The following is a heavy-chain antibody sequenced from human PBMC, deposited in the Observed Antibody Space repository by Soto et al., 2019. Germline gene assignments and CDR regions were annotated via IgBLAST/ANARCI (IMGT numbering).Heavy chain of an antibody. J-gene: IGHJ6*02. D-gene: IGHD1-1*01. Sequence: QVQLVQSGAEVKKPGASVKVSCKASGYTFTSYDINWVRQATGQGLEWMGWMNPNSGNTGYAQKFQGRVTMTRNTSISTAYMELSSLRSEDTTVYYCARWPAGYYYYGMDVWGQGTTVTVSS. CDR2: MNPNSGNT. CDR3: ARWPAGYYYYGMDV. CDR1: GYTFTSYD. V-gene: IGHV1-8*01.